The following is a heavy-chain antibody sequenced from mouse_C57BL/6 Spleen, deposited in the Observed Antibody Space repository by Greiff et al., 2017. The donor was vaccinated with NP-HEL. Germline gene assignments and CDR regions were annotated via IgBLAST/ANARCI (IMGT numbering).Heavy chain of an antibody. CDR2: ISYDGSN. CDR3: AREGLGRGYAMDY. V-gene: IGHV3-6*01. D-gene: IGHD4-1*01. Sequence: EVQLQESGPGLVKPSQSLFLTCSVTGYSITSGYYWNWIRQFPGNKLEWMGYISYDGSNNYNPSLKNRISITRDTSKNQFFLKLNSVTTEDTATYYCAREGLGRGYAMDYWGQGTSVTVSS. CDR1: GYSITSGYY. J-gene: IGHJ4*01.